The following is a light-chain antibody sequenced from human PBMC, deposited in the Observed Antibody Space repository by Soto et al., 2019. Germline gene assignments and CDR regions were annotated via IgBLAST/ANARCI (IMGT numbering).Light chain of an antibody. Sequence: EIVMTQSPATLSVSPGERATLSCRASQSISTELAWYQQKPGQPPRLLIYSASPRATGVPARFTGSGSGSDFTHTISGLQSEDFAVYYCQQGHNWPLTFGQGTRLEI. J-gene: IGKJ2*01. CDR3: QQGHNWPLT. CDR1: QSISTE. V-gene: IGKV3-15*01. CDR2: SAS.